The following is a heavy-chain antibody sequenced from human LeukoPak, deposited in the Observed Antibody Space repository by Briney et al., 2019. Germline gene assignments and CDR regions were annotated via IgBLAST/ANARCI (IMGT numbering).Heavy chain of an antibody. V-gene: IGHV1-46*01. J-gene: IGHJ4*02. CDR3: AREYCSSTSCYAFDY. CDR1: GYTFTSYY. D-gene: IGHD2-2*01. Sequence: ASVKVSCKASGYTFTSYYMHWVRQAPGQGLEWMGIINPSGGSTSYAQKFQGRVTMTRDTSTSTVYMELSGLRSEDTAVYYCAREYCSSTSCYAFDYWGQGTLVTVSS. CDR2: INPSGGST.